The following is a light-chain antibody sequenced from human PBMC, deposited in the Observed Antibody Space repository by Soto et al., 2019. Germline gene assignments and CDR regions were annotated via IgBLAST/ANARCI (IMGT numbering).Light chain of an antibody. CDR3: QHSYSTPPT. J-gene: IGKJ1*01. Sequence: DIVMTQSPYSLAVSLGERATINCKSSQSVLYSSNNKNYLAWYQQKPGQPPKLLISWASIRESGVPDRFSGSGSGTDFTLAISSLQAEDVAVYYCQHSYSTPPTFGQGTKVDIK. CDR2: WAS. V-gene: IGKV4-1*01. CDR1: QSVLYSSNNKNY.